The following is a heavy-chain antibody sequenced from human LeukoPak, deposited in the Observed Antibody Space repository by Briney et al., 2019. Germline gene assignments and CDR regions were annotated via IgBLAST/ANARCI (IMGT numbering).Heavy chain of an antibody. CDR3: ARVMGYYDFWSGYYTNYYYYYMDV. J-gene: IGHJ6*03. D-gene: IGHD3-3*01. Sequence: SETLSLTCTVSGGSISSGDYYWSWIRQPPGKGLEWIGYIYYSGSTYYNPSLKSRVTISVDTSKNQFSLKLSSVTAADTAVYYCARVMGYYDFWSGYYTNYYYYYMDVWGKGTTVTVS. V-gene: IGHV4-30-4*08. CDR1: GGSISSGDYY. CDR2: IYYSGST.